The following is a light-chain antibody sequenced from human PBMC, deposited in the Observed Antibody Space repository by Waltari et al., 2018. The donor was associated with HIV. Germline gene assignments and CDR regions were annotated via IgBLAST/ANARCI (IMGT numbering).Light chain of an antibody. V-gene: IGKV4-1*01. J-gene: IGKJ2*01. CDR3: QQYYDVPYT. Sequence: DIVMTQSPDSLAVSMGERAPLNCKSSQSILSTAGNRHYLAWYQQRPGQAPKLLIYWASTRESGVPDRFSGSGSGTDFTLTINSLQAEDVAVYYCQQYYDVPYTFGQGTKLDI. CDR1: QSILSTAGNRHY. CDR2: WAS.